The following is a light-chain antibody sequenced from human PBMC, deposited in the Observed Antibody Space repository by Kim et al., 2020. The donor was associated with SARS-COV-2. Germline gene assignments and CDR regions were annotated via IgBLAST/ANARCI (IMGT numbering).Light chain of an antibody. Sequence: SESQGQTASITGSGDKLGDKYACWYKQKPGQSPVLVIYQDSKRPSGIPERFSGSNSGNTATLTISGTQAMDEADYYCQAWDSSSWVFGGGTQLTVL. CDR2: QDS. J-gene: IGLJ3*02. CDR1: KLGDKY. V-gene: IGLV3-1*01. CDR3: QAWDSSSWV.